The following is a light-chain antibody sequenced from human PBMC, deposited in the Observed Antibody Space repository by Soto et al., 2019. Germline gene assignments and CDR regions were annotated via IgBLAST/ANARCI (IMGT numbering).Light chain of an antibody. CDR2: LGS. CDR1: QSLLFSNGYNY. CDR3: MQGVQTPFT. Sequence: DIVMTQSPLSLPVTPGEPASISCRSSQSLLFSNGYNYLDWYLQKPGQSPQLLISLGSNRATGVPYRFSGSGSGTDFTLKISRVEAEDVGVYYCMQGVQTPFTFGPGTKVDIK. V-gene: IGKV2-28*01. J-gene: IGKJ3*01.